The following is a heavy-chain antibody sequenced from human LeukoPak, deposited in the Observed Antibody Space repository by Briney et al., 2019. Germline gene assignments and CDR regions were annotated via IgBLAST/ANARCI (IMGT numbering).Heavy chain of an antibody. CDR2: ISWNSGSI. CDR3: ARDFKPGYSSISDAFDI. J-gene: IGHJ3*02. CDR1: GFTFDDYA. Sequence: PGRSLRLSCAASGFTFDDYAMHWVRQAPGKGLEWVSGISWNSGSIGYADSVKGRFTISRDNSKNTLYLQMNSLRVEDTAVYYCARDFKPGYSSISDAFDIWGQGTMVTVSS. V-gene: IGHV3-9*01. D-gene: IGHD6-13*01.